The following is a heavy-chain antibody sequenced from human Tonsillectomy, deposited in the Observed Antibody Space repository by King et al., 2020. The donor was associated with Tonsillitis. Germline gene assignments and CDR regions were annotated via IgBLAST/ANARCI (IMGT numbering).Heavy chain of an antibody. CDR1: GGTFRNYA. Sequence: QLVQSGAEVKKPGSSVKVSCKVSGGTFRNYAITWVRQAPGQGLEWLGGITPIFGKPNYAQKFQGRVTITADESTSTAYMELSSLISEDTAVYYCAIESMGHRSSPNCYAFDYWGQGTLVTVSS. V-gene: IGHV1-69*01. J-gene: IGHJ4*02. CDR2: ITPIFGKP. CDR3: AIESMGHRSSPNCYAFDY. D-gene: IGHD2-2*01.